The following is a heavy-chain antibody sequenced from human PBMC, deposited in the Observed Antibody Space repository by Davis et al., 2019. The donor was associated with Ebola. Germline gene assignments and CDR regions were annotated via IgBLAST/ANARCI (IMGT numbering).Heavy chain of an antibody. CDR2: MNPNSGNT. Sequence: ASFQVFCNASRYTLTRYVINSVRQVTGQGLEWMGWMNPNSGNTGYAQKFQGRVTMTRNTSISTAYMELSSLRSEDTAVYYCARGYGPPDYWGQGTLVTVSS. D-gene: IGHD4-17*01. CDR1: RYTLTRYV. V-gene: IGHV1-8*01. CDR3: ARGYGPPDY. J-gene: IGHJ4*02.